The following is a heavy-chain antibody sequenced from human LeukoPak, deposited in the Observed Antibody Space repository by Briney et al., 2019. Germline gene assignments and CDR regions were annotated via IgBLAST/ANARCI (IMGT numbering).Heavy chain of an antibody. Sequence: GESLEISCKGSGYNFANYWIAWVRQMPGKGLEWMGIIYPGDSDTRYSPSFQGQVTISADMSISTAYLQWSSLKASDTAMYYCARLYDSSGYGSIDYWGQGTLVAVSS. D-gene: IGHD3-22*01. J-gene: IGHJ4*02. V-gene: IGHV5-51*01. CDR2: IYPGDSDT. CDR1: GYNFANYW. CDR3: ARLYDSSGYGSIDY.